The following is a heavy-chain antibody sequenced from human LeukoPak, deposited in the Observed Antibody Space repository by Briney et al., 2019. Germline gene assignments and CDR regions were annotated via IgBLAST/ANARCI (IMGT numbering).Heavy chain of an antibody. Sequence: SETLSLTRAVYGGSFSGYYWSWIRQPPGKGLEWIGEINHSGSTNYNPSLKSRVTISVDTSKNQFSLKLSSVTAADTAVYYCARMACSGGSCYTGAYYFDYWGQGTLVTVSS. CDR3: ARMACSGGSCYTGAYYFDY. J-gene: IGHJ4*02. D-gene: IGHD2-15*01. CDR1: GGSFSGYY. CDR2: INHSGST. V-gene: IGHV4-34*01.